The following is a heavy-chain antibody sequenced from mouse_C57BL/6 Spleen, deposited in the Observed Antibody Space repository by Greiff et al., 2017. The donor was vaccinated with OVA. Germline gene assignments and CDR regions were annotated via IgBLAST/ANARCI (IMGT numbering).Heavy chain of an antibody. CDR3: ARHVPGYFDY. D-gene: IGHD6-1*01. V-gene: IGHV5-6*01. J-gene: IGHJ2*01. CDR1: GFTYSSYG. CDR2: ISSGGSYT. Sequence: EVHLVESGGDLVKPGGSLKLSCAASGFTYSSYGMSWVRQTPDKRLEWVATISSGGSYTYYPDSGKGRFTISRDNAKNTLYLQMSSLKSEDTAMYYCARHVPGYFDYWGQGTTLTVSS.